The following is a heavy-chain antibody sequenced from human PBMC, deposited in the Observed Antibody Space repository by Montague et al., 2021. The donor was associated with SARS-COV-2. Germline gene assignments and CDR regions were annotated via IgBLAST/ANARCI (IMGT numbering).Heavy chain of an antibody. CDR2: ISSSSRDI. V-gene: IGHV3-11*05. D-gene: IGHD5-12*01. J-gene: IGHJ6*02. CDR1: GFPFSDNY. Sequence: SRRLSCAASGFPFSDNYMSWIRQAPGKGLEWVSYISSSSRDIKYADSVKGRFTISRDNVESSLYLQMNSLRGEDTAVYYCARERRVVATGSHYGMDVWGPGTTVIVSS. CDR3: ARERRVVATGSHYGMDV.